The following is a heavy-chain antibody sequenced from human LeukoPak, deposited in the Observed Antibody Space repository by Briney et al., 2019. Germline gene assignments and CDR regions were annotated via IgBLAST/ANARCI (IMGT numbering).Heavy chain of an antibody. D-gene: IGHD3-10*01. Sequence: GESLKISCKGSGYSFTSYWIGWVRQMPGKGLEWMGIIYPGDSDTRYSPSFQGQVTISADKSISTAYLQWSSLKASDTAMYYCARPSITMVRGDQWPWPSGMDVWGKGTTVTVSS. CDR2: IYPGDSDT. CDR1: GYSFTSYW. V-gene: IGHV5-51*01. CDR3: ARPSITMVRGDQWPWPSGMDV. J-gene: IGHJ6*04.